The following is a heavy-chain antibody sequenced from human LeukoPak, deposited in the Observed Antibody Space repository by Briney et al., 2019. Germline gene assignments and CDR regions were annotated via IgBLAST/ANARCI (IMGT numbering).Heavy chain of an antibody. CDR2: INPNSGET. CDR3: ARDRDYSNTERGSDH. Sequence: GASVKVSCKTSGYTFTDYYIHWVRQAPGQGLEWMGWINPNSGETNSAQKFQGRVTMTGDTSISTAYMELNRVTSDDTAVYYCARDRDYSNTERGSDHWGQGTLVTVSS. J-gene: IGHJ4*02. V-gene: IGHV1-2*02. CDR1: GYTFTDYY. D-gene: IGHD4-11*01.